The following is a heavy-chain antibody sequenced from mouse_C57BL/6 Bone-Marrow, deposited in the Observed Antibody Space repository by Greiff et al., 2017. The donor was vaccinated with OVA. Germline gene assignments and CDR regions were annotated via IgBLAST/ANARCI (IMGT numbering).Heavy chain of an antibody. D-gene: IGHD4-1*01. Sequence: VKVVESGAELARPGASVKLSCKASGYTFTSYGISWVKQRTGQGLEWIGEIYPRSGNTYYNEKFKGKATLTADKSSSTAYMELRSLTSEDSAVYFCALTQYFDVWGTGTTVTVSS. CDR2: IYPRSGNT. V-gene: IGHV1-81*01. J-gene: IGHJ1*03. CDR1: GYTFTSYG. CDR3: ALTQYFDV.